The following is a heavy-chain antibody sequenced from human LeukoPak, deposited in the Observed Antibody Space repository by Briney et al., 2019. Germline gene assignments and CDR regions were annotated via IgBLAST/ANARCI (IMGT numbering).Heavy chain of an antibody. V-gene: IGHV3-53*01. CDR3: ARAVAGLYFDY. CDR2: LYTDGKT. Sequence: PGGSLRLSCAVSGFIVSRNDMAWVRQAPGKGLQWVSVLYTDGKTFYEDSMKGRFTISRDNSKNTLNLQINNLRDDDTAVYYCARAVAGLYFDYWGQGILVTASS. CDR1: GFIVSRND. J-gene: IGHJ4*02. D-gene: IGHD6-19*01.